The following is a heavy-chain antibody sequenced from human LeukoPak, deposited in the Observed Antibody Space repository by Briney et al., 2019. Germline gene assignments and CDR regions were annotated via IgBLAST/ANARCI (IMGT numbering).Heavy chain of an antibody. CDR1: GGSISSGSYY. CDR2: IYTSGST. J-gene: IGHJ2*01. Sequence: PSQTLSLTCTVSGGSISSGSYYWSWIRQPAGKGLEWIGRIYTSGSTNYNPSLKSRVTISVDTSKNQFSLKLSSVTAADTAVYYCARDSRYGDYWYFDLWDRGTLVTVSS. D-gene: IGHD4-17*01. CDR3: ARDSRYGDYWYFDL. V-gene: IGHV4-61*02.